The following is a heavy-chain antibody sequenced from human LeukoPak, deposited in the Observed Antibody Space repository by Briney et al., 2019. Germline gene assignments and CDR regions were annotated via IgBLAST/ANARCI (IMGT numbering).Heavy chain of an antibody. Sequence: ASVKVSCKASGYTFTGYYMHWVRQAPGQGLEWMGWINPNSGGTNYAQKFQGRVTMTRDTSISTAYMELSRLRSDDTAVYYCAREGEGITMVRGVSSRDAFDIWGQGTMVTVSS. CDR1: GYTFTGYY. J-gene: IGHJ3*02. CDR2: INPNSGGT. D-gene: IGHD3-10*01. CDR3: AREGEGITMVRGVSSRDAFDI. V-gene: IGHV1-2*02.